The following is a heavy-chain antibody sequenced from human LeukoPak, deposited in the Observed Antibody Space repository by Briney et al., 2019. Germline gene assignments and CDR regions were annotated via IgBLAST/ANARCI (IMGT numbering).Heavy chain of an antibody. J-gene: IGHJ4*02. D-gene: IGHD1-1*01. CDR1: GGSFSGYY. V-gene: IGHV4-34*01. CDR3: ARERTGTTDDRIDY. Sequence: SETLSLTCAVYGGSFSGYYWSWIRQPPGKGLEWIGEINHSGSTNYNPSLKSRVTISVDTSKNRFSLKLSSVTAADTAVYYCARERTGTTDDRIDYWGQGTLVTVSS. CDR2: INHSGST.